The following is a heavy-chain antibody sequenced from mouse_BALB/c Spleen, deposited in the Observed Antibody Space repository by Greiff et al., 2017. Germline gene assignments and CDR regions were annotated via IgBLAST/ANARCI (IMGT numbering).Heavy chain of an antibody. V-gene: IGHV5-6-5*01. CDR3: ARDGYGSSFDY. CDR1: GFTFSSYA. CDR2: ISSGGST. Sequence: DVKLVESGGGLVKPGGSLKLSCAASGFTFSSYAMSWVRQTPEKRLEWVASISSGGSTYYPDSVKGRFTISRDNARNILYLQMSSLRSEDTAMYYCARDGYGSSFDYWGQGTTLTVSS. J-gene: IGHJ2*01. D-gene: IGHD1-1*01.